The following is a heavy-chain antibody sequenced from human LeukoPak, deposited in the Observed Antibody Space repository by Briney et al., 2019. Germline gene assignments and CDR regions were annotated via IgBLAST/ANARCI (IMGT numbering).Heavy chain of an antibody. V-gene: IGHV4-34*01. J-gene: IGHJ5*02. CDR1: GFPFSGYS. CDR2: INHSGST. CDR3: ARGPNVWGSYGTNWFDP. D-gene: IGHD3-16*01. Sequence: GSLRLSCAASGFPFSGYSLTWVRQPPGKGLEWIGEINHSGSTNYNPSLKSRVTISVDTSKNQFSLKLSSVTAADTAVYYCARGPNVWGSYGTNWFDPWGQGTLVTVSS.